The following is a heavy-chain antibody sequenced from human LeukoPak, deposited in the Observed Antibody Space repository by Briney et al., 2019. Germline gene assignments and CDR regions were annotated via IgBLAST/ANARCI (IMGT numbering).Heavy chain of an antibody. D-gene: IGHD3-3*01. Sequence: ASVKVSCKASGYTFIGYYMHWVRQAPGQGLEWMGWINPNSGGTNYAQKFQGRVTMTRDTSISTAYMELSSLRSDDTAIYYCVRGGALYYDFWDWGQGTLVTVSS. J-gene: IGHJ4*02. V-gene: IGHV1-2*02. CDR2: INPNSGGT. CDR1: GYTFIGYY. CDR3: VRGGALYYDFWD.